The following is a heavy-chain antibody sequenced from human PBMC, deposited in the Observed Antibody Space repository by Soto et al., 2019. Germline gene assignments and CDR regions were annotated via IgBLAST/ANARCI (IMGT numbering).Heavy chain of an antibody. J-gene: IGHJ4*02. V-gene: IGHV3-23*01. CDR1: GFTFSNYV. Sequence: PGGSLRLSCAASGFTFSNYVRSWVRQAPGKGLEWVSAISGSGGSTYYADSVKGRFTISRDNSKNTLYLQMNSLRAEDTAVYYCAKAEYDFWSAYFVWGQGTLVTVSS. D-gene: IGHD3-3*01. CDR2: ISGSGGST. CDR3: AKAEYDFWSAYFV.